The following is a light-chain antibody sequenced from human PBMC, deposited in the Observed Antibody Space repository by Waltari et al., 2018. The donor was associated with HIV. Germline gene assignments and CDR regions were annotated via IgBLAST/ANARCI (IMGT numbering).Light chain of an antibody. Sequence: QSVLTPPPSESGTPGQRLTTSCSARNSKLERNTVTWYQHLPGTAPRLLIYSNNQRPSGVPDRFSGSKSGTSASLAISGLQSEDEADYYCAAWDDSLSGLVVFGGGTKLTVL. J-gene: IGLJ2*01. CDR2: SNN. V-gene: IGLV1-44*01. CDR3: AAWDDSLSGLVV. CDR1: NSKLERNT.